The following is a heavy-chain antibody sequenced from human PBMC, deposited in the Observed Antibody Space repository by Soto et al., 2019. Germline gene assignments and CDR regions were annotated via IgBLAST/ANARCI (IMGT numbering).Heavy chain of an antibody. D-gene: IGHD3-3*01. CDR3: ARDKRDLRFLEWSYYFDY. J-gene: IGHJ4*02. V-gene: IGHV3-30-3*01. CDR1: GFTFSNYA. Sequence: QVQLVESGGGVVQPGRSLRLSCAPSGFTFSNYAMHWVRQAPGKGLEWVAVISYDGNNKYYADSVKGRFTISRDNSKNTLYLQMNSLRAEDTAVYYCARDKRDLRFLEWSYYFDYWGQGTLVTVSS. CDR2: ISYDGNNK.